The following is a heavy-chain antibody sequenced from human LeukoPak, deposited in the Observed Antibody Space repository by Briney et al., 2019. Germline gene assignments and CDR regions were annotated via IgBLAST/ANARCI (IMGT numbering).Heavy chain of an antibody. J-gene: IGHJ6*03. CDR2: INSDGSST. Sequence: GGSLRLSCAASGFTFSSYWMHWVRQAPGKGLVWVSRINSDGSSTSYADSVKGRFTISRDNAKNTLYLQMNSLRAEDTAVYYCARDPYSGSYGSTYYYFMDVWGKGTTVTISS. V-gene: IGHV3-74*01. CDR3: ARDPYSGSYGSTYYYFMDV. CDR1: GFTFSSYW. D-gene: IGHD1-26*01.